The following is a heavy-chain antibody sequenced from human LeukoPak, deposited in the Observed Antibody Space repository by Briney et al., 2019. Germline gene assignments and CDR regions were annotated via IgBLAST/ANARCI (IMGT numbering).Heavy chain of an antibody. CDR1: GGSISSYY. CDR2: IYYSGST. CDR3: AGGGIAARPAY. D-gene: IGHD6-6*01. J-gene: IGHJ4*02. V-gene: IGHV4-59*01. Sequence: PSETLSLTCTVSGGSISSYYWSWIRQPPGKGLEWIGYIYYSGSTNYNPSLKSRVTISVDTSKNQFSLKLSSVTAADTAVYYCAGGGIAARPAYWGQGTLVTVSS.